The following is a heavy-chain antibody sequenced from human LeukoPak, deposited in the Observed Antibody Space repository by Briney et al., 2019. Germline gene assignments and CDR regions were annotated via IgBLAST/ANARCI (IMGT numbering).Heavy chain of an antibody. Sequence: ASVKVSCKASGYTFTSYYMHWVRQAPGQGLEWMGIINPNSGGTNYAQKFQGRVTMTTDTSTSTAYMELRSLRSDDTAVYYCARDATRAYSSSWRYYYYGMDVWGQGTTVTVSS. CDR1: GYTFTSYY. CDR2: INPNSGGT. D-gene: IGHD6-13*01. CDR3: ARDATRAYSSSWRYYYYGMDV. V-gene: IGHV1-2*02. J-gene: IGHJ6*02.